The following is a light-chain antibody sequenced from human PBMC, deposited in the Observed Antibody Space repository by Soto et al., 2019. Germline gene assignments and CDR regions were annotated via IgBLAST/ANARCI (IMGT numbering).Light chain of an antibody. CDR3: QQYNSYSSFT. J-gene: IGKJ2*01. CDR2: DAS. V-gene: IGKV1-5*01. CDR1: QSISSW. Sequence: DIQMTQSPSTLSASVGDRVTITCRASQSISSWLAWYQQKPGKAHKVLIYDASSLESGVPSRFSGSRSGTEFTLTISSLHTDDFATYYCQQYNSYSSFTFGQGTKLEIK.